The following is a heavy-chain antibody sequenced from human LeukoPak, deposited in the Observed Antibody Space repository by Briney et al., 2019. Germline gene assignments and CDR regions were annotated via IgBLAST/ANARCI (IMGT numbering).Heavy chain of an antibody. V-gene: IGHV4-59*08. CDR3: ARPQKEMATLTSVVAFDS. J-gene: IGHJ4*02. CDR1: GGSINSYY. CDR2: IYYTGST. D-gene: IGHD5-24*01. Sequence: PSETLSLTRTVSGGSINSYYWSWIRQPPGKRLECIGHIYYTGSTYYKPSLESRATLSVDTAKNQFSLRLTSVTAADTAVYYCARPQKEMATLTSVVAFDSWGQGTLVTVSS.